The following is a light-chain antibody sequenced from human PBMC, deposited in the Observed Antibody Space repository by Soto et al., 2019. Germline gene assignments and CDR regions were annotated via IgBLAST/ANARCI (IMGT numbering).Light chain of an antibody. J-gene: IGKJ1*01. CDR1: QSLLHSNGYNY. CDR2: LGS. CDR3: MQALQTPPT. V-gene: IGKV2-28*01. Sequence: DIVMTQSPLSLPVTPGEPASISCRSSQSLLHSNGYNYLDWYLQKPGQSPQLLIYLGSNRASGVPDRFSGSGSGTDFTLKTSRVEAEDVGVYYCMQALQTPPTFGQGTKVDIK.